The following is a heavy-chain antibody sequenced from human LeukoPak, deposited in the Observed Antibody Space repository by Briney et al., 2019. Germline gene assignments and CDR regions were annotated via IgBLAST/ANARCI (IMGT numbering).Heavy chain of an antibody. CDR2: LDPEDGET. J-gene: IGHJ4*02. CDR3: ARAASMVRGVIYFDY. D-gene: IGHD3-10*01. CDR1: GYTFTSYG. V-gene: IGHV1-18*01. Sequence: ASVKVSCKASGYTFTSYGISWVRQAPGKGLEWMGRLDPEDGETIYAEKFQGRVTMTTDTSTSTAYMELRSLRSDDTAVYYCARAASMVRGVIYFDYWGQGTLVTVSS.